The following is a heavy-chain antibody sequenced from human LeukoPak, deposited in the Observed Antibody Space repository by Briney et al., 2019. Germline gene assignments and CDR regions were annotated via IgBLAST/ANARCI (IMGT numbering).Heavy chain of an antibody. CDR2: IDSGGTT. J-gene: IGHJ6*02. CDR3: ARDCSSSRSPYSGMDV. Sequence: SGGSLRLSCAASGFTVSSNYMSWVRQAPGKGLEWVSIIDSGGTTNYIASAKGRFTISRDNSRNTLYLQMNSLRAGDTAVYYCARDCSSSRSPYSGMDVSGQGTTVTVSS. CDR1: GFTVSSNY. V-gene: IGHV3-53*01. D-gene: IGHD2-2*01.